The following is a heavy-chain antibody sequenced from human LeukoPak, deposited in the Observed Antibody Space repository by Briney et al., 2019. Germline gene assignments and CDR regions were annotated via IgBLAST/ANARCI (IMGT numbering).Heavy chain of an antibody. D-gene: IGHD3-22*01. CDR3: TRASPEVYVSSGLGY. V-gene: IGHV4-31*03. J-gene: IGHJ4*02. Sequence: PSETLSLTCTVSRGSISSGGYYWSWIRQHPGKGLAWIGYTDYSGSTYYHTPLKGRVPISVNTPKNHFSLKLSSVTTADTGVYYCTRASPEVYVSSGLGYWGQGTLVTVSS. CDR1: RGSISSGGYY. CDR2: TDYSGST.